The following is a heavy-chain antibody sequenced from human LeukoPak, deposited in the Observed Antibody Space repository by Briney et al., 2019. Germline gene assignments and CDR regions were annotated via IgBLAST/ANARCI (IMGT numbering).Heavy chain of an antibody. J-gene: IGHJ4*02. CDR1: GFPFSSYW. D-gene: IGHD3-22*01. CDR2: IRHDGSET. CDR3: ARDETYDYESNGYLDF. V-gene: IGHV3-7*01. Sequence: GGSLRLSCAASGFPFSSYWISWVRQAPGKGLEWVANIRHDGSETYYVDSLRGRFTISRDNAKNLVYLQMSSLRAEDTAIYYCARDETYDYESNGYLDFWGQGTVVTVSS.